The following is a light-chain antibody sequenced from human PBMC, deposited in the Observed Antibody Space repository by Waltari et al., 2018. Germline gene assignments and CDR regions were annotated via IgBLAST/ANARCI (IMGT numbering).Light chain of an antibody. V-gene: IGKV4-1*01. J-gene: IGKJ4*01. CDR2: WAS. CDR1: QSVLYSSNNKNY. Sequence: DIVMTQSPDSLAVSLGERATINCKSSQSVLYSSNNKNYLAWYQQKPGQPPKPLIYWASNRESGVPGRFSGSGSGTDFTLTISSLQAEDVAVYYCQQYYETPLTFGGGTKVEIK. CDR3: QQYYETPLT.